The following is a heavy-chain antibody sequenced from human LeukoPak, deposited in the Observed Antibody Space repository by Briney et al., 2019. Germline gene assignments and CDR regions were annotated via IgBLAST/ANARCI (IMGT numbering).Heavy chain of an antibody. CDR2: ITTNLGNP. D-gene: IGHD2/OR15-2a*01. V-gene: IGHV7-4-1*02. CDR3: ARRSSRAHYFLDV. CDR1: GGTLSRFA. Sequence: ASVTVSCKASGGTLSRFAISWVRQAPGQGLEWMGWITTNLGNPTYAQAFTGRFVFSVDTSVSTAYLQISSLQAEDTAVYYCARRSSRAHYFLDVWGKGTTVTVSS. J-gene: IGHJ6*04.